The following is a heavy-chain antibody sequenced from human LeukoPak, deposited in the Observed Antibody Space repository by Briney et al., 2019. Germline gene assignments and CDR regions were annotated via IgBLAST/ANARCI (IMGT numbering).Heavy chain of an antibody. CDR1: GFTISAFG. CDR3: AKEENTAANS. CDR2: ISYDGSYG. D-gene: IGHD2-2*01. Sequence: GRSLRLSCAASGFTISAFGMHWVRQAPGKGLEWVAVISYDGSYGYLAESVKGRFTISRDDSENTLYLQINSLRAEDTAMYYCAKEENTAANSWGQGTLVSVSS. J-gene: IGHJ4*02. V-gene: IGHV3-30*18.